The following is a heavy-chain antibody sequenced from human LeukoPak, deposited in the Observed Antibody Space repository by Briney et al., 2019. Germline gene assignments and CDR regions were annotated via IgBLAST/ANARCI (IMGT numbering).Heavy chain of an antibody. CDR2: IYYSGST. V-gene: IGHV4-59*11. Sequence: SETLSLTCTVSGGSISSHYCSWIRQPPGKGLEWIGYIYYSGSTNYNPSLKSRVTISVDTSKNQSSLNLSSVTAADTAVNYCARDRAHCLFEYWGQGTLVTVAS. J-gene: IGHJ4*02. CDR1: GGSISSHY. CDR3: ARDRAHCLFEY. D-gene: IGHD1-26*01.